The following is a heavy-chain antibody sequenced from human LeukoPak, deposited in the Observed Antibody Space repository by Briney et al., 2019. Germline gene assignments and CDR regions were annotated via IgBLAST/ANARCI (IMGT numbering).Heavy chain of an antibody. D-gene: IGHD3-22*01. CDR3: ARGFDYYDSSAYYRNYYFDL. J-gene: IGHJ2*01. CDR2: IGNGADT. V-gene: IGHV3-13*01. Sequence: GGSLRLSCAASGFTFSSYAMHWVRQVPGGGLEWVSCIGNGADTHYAASVKGRFTISRENAKNSFFLQMNSLRAGDTAVYFCARGFDYYDSSAYYRNYYFDLWGRGTLVTVSS. CDR1: GFTFSSYA.